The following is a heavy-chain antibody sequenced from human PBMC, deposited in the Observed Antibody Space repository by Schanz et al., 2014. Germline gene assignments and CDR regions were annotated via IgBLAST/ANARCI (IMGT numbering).Heavy chain of an antibody. D-gene: IGHD6-19*01. CDR3: ARLWGGWRIPDY. Sequence: QVQLQESGPGLVKPSETLSLTCTVSGGSISSYYWNWIRQPPGKGLEWIGSIYYSGSTYYNASLKSRVTISVATSKNQSPLNLTSVTAADSAVYYCARLWGGWRIPDYWGQGTLVTVSS. J-gene: IGHJ4*02. CDR1: GGSISSYY. CDR2: IYYSGST. V-gene: IGHV4-59*08.